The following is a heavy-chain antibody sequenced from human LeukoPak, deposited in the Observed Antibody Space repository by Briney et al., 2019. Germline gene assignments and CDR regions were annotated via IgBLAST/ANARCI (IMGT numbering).Heavy chain of an antibody. D-gene: IGHD2-2*01. CDR3: ARGVPLPPLHPLMDV. J-gene: IGHJ6*02. CDR1: GYTFTSYG. V-gene: IGHV1-18*01. CDR2: ICAYNGNT. Sequence: ASVKVSCKASGYTFTSYGISWVRQAPGQGLEWMGWICAYNGNTNYAPKLQGRVTMTTDTSTSTAYMELRSLSSDDTAVYYCARGVPLPPLHPLMDVWGQGTTVTVSS.